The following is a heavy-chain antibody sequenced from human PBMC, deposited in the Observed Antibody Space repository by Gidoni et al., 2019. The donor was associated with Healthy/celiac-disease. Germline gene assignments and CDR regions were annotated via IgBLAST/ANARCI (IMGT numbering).Heavy chain of an antibody. CDR3: ARTMVRGDKGVDY. Sequence: QLQLQESGPGLVKPSETLSLTCIVSGGSISSSSYYWGWIRQPPGKGLEWIGSIYYSGSTYYNPSLKSRVTISVDTSKNQFSLKLSSVTAADTAVYYCARTMVRGDKGVDYWGQGTLVTVSS. CDR2: IYYSGST. CDR1: GGSISSSSYY. J-gene: IGHJ4*02. V-gene: IGHV4-39*01. D-gene: IGHD3-10*01.